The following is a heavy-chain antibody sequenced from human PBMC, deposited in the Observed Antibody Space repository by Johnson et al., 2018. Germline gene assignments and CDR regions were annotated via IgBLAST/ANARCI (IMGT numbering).Heavy chain of an antibody. CDR3: AGGYSSSLYLLGAFDI. V-gene: IGHV4-61*01. J-gene: IGHJ3*02. D-gene: IGHD6-13*01. CDR1: GGSVSSGSYY. Sequence: QVQLQESGPGLVKPSETLSLTCTVSGGSVSSGSYYWSWIRQPPGKGLGWIGYIYYSGSTNYNHSLKSRVTISVDTSKNQFSLKLSSVNAADTAVYYCAGGYSSSLYLLGAFDIWGQGTMVTVSS. CDR2: IYYSGST.